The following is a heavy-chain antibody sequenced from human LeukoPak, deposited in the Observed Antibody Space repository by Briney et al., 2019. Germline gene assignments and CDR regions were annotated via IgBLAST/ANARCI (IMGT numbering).Heavy chain of an antibody. Sequence: PGGSLRLSCAASGFVFSNYGIHWVRQAPGQGLEWVSAISGSGGSTYYADSVKGRFTISRDNSKNTLYLQMNSLRAEDTAVYYCAKRRGLELLYYYYMNVWGKGTTVTVSS. CDR3: AKRRGLELLYYYYMNV. CDR1: GFVFSNYG. V-gene: IGHV3-23*01. D-gene: IGHD1-7*01. CDR2: ISGSGGST. J-gene: IGHJ6*03.